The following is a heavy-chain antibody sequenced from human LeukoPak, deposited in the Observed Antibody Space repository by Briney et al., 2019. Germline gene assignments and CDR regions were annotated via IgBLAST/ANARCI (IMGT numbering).Heavy chain of an antibody. D-gene: IGHD5-24*01. CDR2: ISSSGSTI. Sequence: GGSLRLSCAASGFTFSSYEMNWVRQAPGKGLEWVSYISSSGSTIYYADSVKGRFTISRDNAKNSLYLQMNSPRAEDTAVYYCARVPPARGIRDGYNYYWGQGTLVTVSS. CDR1: GFTFSSYE. V-gene: IGHV3-48*03. CDR3: ARVPPARGIRDGYNYY. J-gene: IGHJ4*02.